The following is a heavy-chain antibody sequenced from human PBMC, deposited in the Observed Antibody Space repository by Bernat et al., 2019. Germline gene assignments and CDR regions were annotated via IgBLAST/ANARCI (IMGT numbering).Heavy chain of an antibody. CDR2: IWYDGSNR. V-gene: IGHV3-33*01. CDR3: ARGPRNYYYYYMDV. J-gene: IGHJ6*03. CDR1: GFTFSNYG. Sequence: QVQLVESGGGVVQPGRSLRLSCAASGFTFSNYGMHWVRQAPGKGLEWVAVIWYDGSNRYYADSVKGRFTISRDNSKSTLYLQMNSLRAEDTAVYYCARGPRNYYYYYMDVWGKGTTVTVSS.